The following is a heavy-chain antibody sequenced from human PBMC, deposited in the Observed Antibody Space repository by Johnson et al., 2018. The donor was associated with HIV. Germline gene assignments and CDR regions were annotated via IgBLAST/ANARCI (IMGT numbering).Heavy chain of an antibody. V-gene: IGHV3-30*18. CDR1: GFTFSSYW. Sequence: QVQLVESGGGLVQPGGSLRLSCAASGFTFSSYWMSWVRQAPGKGLEWVAVISYDGSNKYYADSVKGRFTISRDNSKNTLYLQMNSLRAEDTAVYYCAKGIVVGVRAFDIWGQGTMVTVSS. J-gene: IGHJ3*02. CDR2: ISYDGSNK. D-gene: IGHD3-22*01. CDR3: AKGIVVGVRAFDI.